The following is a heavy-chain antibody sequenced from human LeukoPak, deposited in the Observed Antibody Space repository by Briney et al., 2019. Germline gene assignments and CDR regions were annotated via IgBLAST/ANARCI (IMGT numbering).Heavy chain of an antibody. CDR1: GFTFSSYA. V-gene: IGHV3-30-3*01. D-gene: IGHD6-13*01. CDR3: ARAQGGAAGTNWFDP. CDR2: ISYDGSNK. J-gene: IGHJ5*02. Sequence: GRSRRLSCAASGFTFSSYAMHWVRQAPGKGLEWVAVISYDGSNKYYADSVKGRFTISRDNSKNTLYLQMNSLRAEDTAVCYCARAQGGAAGTNWFDPWGQGTLVTVSS.